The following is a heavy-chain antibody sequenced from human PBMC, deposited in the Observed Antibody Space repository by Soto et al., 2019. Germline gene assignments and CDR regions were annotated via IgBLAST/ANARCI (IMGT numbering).Heavy chain of an antibody. J-gene: IGHJ4*02. Sequence: ASVKVSCKSSGFTFTSYAIHWLRQAPGQRPQWMGWINGGSGNTKYSQDFQGRVTFTRDTFATTAYLELSSLRSEDTAVYYCARVPPWGNSAGDYYIQHYDSWGQGTPVTVPQ. D-gene: IGHD3-10*01. CDR1: GFTFTSYA. V-gene: IGHV1-3*01. CDR3: ARVPPWGNSAGDYYIQHYDS. CDR2: INGGSGNT.